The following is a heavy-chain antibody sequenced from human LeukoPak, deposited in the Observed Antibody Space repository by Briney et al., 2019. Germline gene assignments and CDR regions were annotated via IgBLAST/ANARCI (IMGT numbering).Heavy chain of an antibody. CDR1: GFTFSTYA. CDR2: ISGGDSVYT. J-gene: IGHJ3*02. V-gene: IGHV3-23*01. Sequence: GGSLRLSCAASGFTFSTYALSWVRQAPGKGLERVSAISGGDSVYTYYADSVKGRFTISRDNSKSTLYLQMNSLRADDTAVYYCAKDPVIGAPHVFDIWGHGTMVTVSS. CDR3: AKDPVIGAPHVFDI.